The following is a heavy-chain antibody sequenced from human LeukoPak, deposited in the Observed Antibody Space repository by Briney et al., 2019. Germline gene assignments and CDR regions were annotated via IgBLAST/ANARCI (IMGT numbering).Heavy chain of an antibody. V-gene: IGHV4-59*01. CDR2: IYYSGST. D-gene: IGHD5/OR15-5a*01. CDR1: GGSISSYY. J-gene: IGHJ4*02. CDR3: ARGGLRHTDY. Sequence: PSETLSLTCTVSGGSISSYYWSWIRQPPGKGLEWIEYIYYSGSTNYNPSLKSRVTISVDTSKNQFSLKLSSVTAADTAVYYCARGGLRHTDYWGQGTLVTVSS.